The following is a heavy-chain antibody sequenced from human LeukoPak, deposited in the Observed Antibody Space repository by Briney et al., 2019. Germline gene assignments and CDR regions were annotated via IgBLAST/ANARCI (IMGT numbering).Heavy chain of an antibody. Sequence: GRSLRLSCAASAFTLSSYGMHCVRQAPGKGLEWVAVISYDGSNKYYADSVKGRFTISRDNSKNTLYLQMNSLRAEDTAVYYCAQDREIDSSGWYYNYYGMDVWGQGTTVTVSS. D-gene: IGHD6-19*01. J-gene: IGHJ6*02. V-gene: IGHV3-30*18. CDR2: ISYDGSNK. CDR3: AQDREIDSSGWYYNYYGMDV. CDR1: AFTLSSYG.